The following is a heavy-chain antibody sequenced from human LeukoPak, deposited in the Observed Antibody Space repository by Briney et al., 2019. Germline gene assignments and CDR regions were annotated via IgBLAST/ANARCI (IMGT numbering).Heavy chain of an antibody. D-gene: IGHD5-18*01. Sequence: SVEVSCKASGGTFSSYAISWVRQAPGQGLEWMGRIIPIFGTANYAQKFQGRVTITTDESTSTAYMELSSLRSEDTAVYYCASERGYSYGYLPFDPWGQGTLVTVSS. J-gene: IGHJ5*02. V-gene: IGHV1-69*05. CDR2: IIPIFGTA. CDR1: GGTFSSYA. CDR3: ASERGYSYGYLPFDP.